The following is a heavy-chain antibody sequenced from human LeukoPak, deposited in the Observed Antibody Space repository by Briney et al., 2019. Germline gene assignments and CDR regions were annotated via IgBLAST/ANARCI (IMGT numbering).Heavy chain of an antibody. V-gene: IGHV4-59*12. J-gene: IGHJ4*02. CDR1: GASINDFY. Sequence: SETLSLTCAVSGASINDFYWTWIRQPPGKGLEWIGYVYYGGSTNYNPSLKSRVTISVDTSKNQFSLKLSSVTAADTAVYYCARAPDDSAVAGTDYWGQGTLVTVSS. CDR2: VYYGGST. CDR3: ARAPDDSAVAGTDY. D-gene: IGHD6-19*01.